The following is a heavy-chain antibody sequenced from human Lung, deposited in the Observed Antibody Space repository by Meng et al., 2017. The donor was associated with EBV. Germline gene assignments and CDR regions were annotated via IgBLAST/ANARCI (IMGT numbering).Heavy chain of an antibody. CDR3: AREGLVGDLRYFDL. CDR2: INPNSGGA. D-gene: IGHD3-16*01. Sequence: QVQLVQSGAEVKKPGASVKVSCKASAYTFAGYYMHWVRQAPGQGLEWMGRINPNSGGANYAQKFQGGVTMTRDTSISTAYMELSRLRSDDTAVYYCAREGLVGDLRYFDLWGRGTLVTVSA. J-gene: IGHJ2*01. V-gene: IGHV1-2*06. CDR1: AYTFAGYY.